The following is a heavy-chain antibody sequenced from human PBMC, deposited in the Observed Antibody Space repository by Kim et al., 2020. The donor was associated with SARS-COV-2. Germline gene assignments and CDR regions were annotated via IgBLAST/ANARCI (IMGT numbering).Heavy chain of an antibody. Sequence: DSVKGRCTISRDNSKNTLYLQMNSLRAEDTAVDYCARAEYSSGWPAEVDYWGQGTLVTVSS. V-gene: IGHV3-53*01. J-gene: IGHJ4*02. CDR3: ARAEYSSGWPAEVDY. D-gene: IGHD6-19*01.